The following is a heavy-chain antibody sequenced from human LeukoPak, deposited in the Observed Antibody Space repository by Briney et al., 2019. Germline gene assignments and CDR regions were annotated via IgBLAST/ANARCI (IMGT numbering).Heavy chain of an antibody. V-gene: IGHV3-48*04. D-gene: IGHD5-12*01. J-gene: IGHJ4*02. CDR2: ISTSGSTI. CDR1: GFTFSTYS. Sequence: PGGSLRLSCAASGFTFSTYSMNWVRQAPGKGLEWVSYISTSGSTIYYADSVKGRFTISRDNAKNSLYLQMNSLRAEDTAVYYCAIVATWVSVDYWGQGTLVTVSS. CDR3: AIVATWVSVDY.